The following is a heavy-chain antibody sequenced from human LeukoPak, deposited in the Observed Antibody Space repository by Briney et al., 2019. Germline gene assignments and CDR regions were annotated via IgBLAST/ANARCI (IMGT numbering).Heavy chain of an antibody. CDR1: GYSFTSYW. D-gene: IGHD2-8*01. V-gene: IGHV5-51*01. CDR2: INPGDSDT. J-gene: IGHJ3*02. CDR3: ASLTCTTTCAFDI. Sequence: GESLKISCKGSGYSFTSYWIVWVRQMSGKGLEWVGIINPGDSDTRYSPSFQGQVIISADKSISTAYLQWNSLRASDTAIYYCASLTCTTTCAFDIWGQGTMISVSS.